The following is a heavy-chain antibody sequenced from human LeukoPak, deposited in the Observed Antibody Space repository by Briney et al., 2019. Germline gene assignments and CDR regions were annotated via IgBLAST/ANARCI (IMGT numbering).Heavy chain of an antibody. CDR2: ISGSGGST. J-gene: IGHJ4*02. D-gene: IGHD3-10*01. Sequence: GGSLRLSCAASGFTFSSYAMSWVRQAPGKGPEWVSAISGSGGSTYYADSVKGRFTISRDNSKNTLYLQMNSLRADDTAVYYCAKDMEGSVADYFDYWGQGTLVTVSS. V-gene: IGHV3-23*01. CDR1: GFTFSSYA. CDR3: AKDMEGSVADYFDY.